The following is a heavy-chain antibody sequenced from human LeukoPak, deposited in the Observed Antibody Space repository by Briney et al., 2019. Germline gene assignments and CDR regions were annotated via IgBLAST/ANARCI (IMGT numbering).Heavy chain of an antibody. D-gene: IGHD3-10*01. Sequence: GSLRLSCAASGFTFSSYEMNWVRQAPGKGLEWVSYISSSGSTIYYADSVKGRFTISRDNAKNSLYPQMNSLRAEDTAVYYCASHVLLWFGELLPGMDVWGKGTTVTVSS. CDR2: ISSSGSTI. V-gene: IGHV3-48*03. CDR1: GFTFSSYE. J-gene: IGHJ6*04. CDR3: ASHVLLWFGELLPGMDV.